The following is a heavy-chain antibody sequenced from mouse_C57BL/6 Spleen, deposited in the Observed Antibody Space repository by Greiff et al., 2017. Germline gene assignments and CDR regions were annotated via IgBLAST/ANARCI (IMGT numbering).Heavy chain of an antibody. CDR1: GYTFTSYW. J-gene: IGHJ3*01. CDR3: ASEGSSGPWFAY. D-gene: IGHD3-2*02. V-gene: IGHV1-64*01. CDR2: IHPNSGST. Sequence: VKLQQPGAELVKPGASVKLSCKASGYTFTSYWMHWVKQRPGQGLEWIGMIHPNSGSTNYNEKFKSKATLTVDKSSSTAYMQLSSLTSEDSAVYYCASEGSSGPWFAYWGQGTLVTVSA.